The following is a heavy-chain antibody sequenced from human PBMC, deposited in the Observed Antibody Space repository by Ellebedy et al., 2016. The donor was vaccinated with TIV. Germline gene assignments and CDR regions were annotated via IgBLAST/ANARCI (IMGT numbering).Heavy chain of an antibody. D-gene: IGHD3-22*01. CDR1: GSTLGGYW. V-gene: IGHV3-74*01. CDR2: ITTNEE. CDR3: GRILGGSGSRSVAIDY. Sequence: PGGSLRLSCEVSGSTLGGYWMHWVRQAPGKGLVWVSRITTNEENYADSVKGRFTVSRDNPKNTVYLQMNSLRAEDTAVYYCGRILGGSGSRSVAIDYWGQGSLVIVSS. J-gene: IGHJ4*02.